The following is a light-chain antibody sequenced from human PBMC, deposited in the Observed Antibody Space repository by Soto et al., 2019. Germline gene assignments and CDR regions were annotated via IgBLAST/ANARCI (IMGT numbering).Light chain of an antibody. J-gene: IGLJ2*01. CDR3: QVWDSSNAHPI. Sequence: SYELTQPPSMSGAPGQTARVTFGGNIIGSNSLHWYQQKPGQAPVLVVYDDIERPSGIPERFSGSNSGNTATLSITRVEAGDEADYYCQVWDSSNAHPIFGGGTKLTVL. V-gene: IGLV3-21*02. CDR1: IIGSNS. CDR2: DDI.